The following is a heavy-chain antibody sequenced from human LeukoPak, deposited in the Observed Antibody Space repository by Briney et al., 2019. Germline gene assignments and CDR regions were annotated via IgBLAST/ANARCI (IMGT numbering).Heavy chain of an antibody. V-gene: IGHV4-39*07. CDR2: IYDSGST. Sequence: SETLSLTCTVSGGSIRSSYYYWGWIRQPPGKGLEWIGSIYDSGSTYYNPSLKSRVTISVDTSKNQFSLKLSSVTAADTAVYYCARDGHSSGLDAFDIWGQGTMVTVSS. CDR3: ARDGHSSGLDAFDI. CDR1: GGSIRSSYYY. D-gene: IGHD6-19*01. J-gene: IGHJ3*02.